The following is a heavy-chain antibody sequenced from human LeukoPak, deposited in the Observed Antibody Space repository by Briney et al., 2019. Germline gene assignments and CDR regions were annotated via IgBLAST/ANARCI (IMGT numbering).Heavy chain of an antibody. V-gene: IGHV3-48*03. D-gene: IGHD5-18*01. CDR2: ISDSGSSI. Sequence: PGGSLRLSCAASGFTFSSYEMNWVRQAPGKGLEWISYISDSGSSIYYADSVKGRFTISRDNAENSLYLQMNSLRVEDTAVYYCAREGTIQLWPFFTWGQGTMVTVSS. CDR3: AREGTIQLWPFFT. J-gene: IGHJ3*01. CDR1: GFTFSSYE.